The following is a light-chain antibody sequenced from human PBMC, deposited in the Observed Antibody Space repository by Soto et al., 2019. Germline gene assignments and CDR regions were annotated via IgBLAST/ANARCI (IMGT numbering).Light chain of an antibody. J-gene: IGKJ1*01. CDR3: QHYNSYSEA. V-gene: IGKV1-5*03. CDR2: KAS. Sequence: DLQITHCPSTLSGSVRDRGTIACLASQTISSWLAWYQQKPGKAPKLLIYKASTLKSGVPSRFSGSGSGTDFTLTINSLQPDDFATYYCQHYNSYSEAFGQGTKVDIK. CDR1: QTISSW.